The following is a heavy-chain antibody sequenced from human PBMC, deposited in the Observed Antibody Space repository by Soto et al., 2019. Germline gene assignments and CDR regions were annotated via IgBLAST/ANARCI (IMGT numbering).Heavy chain of an antibody. D-gene: IGHD5-12*01. J-gene: IGHJ3*02. V-gene: IGHV4-59*08. CDR1: GGSISSYY. Sequence: SETLSLTCTVSGGSISSYYWSWIRQPPGMGLEWIGYIYYSGSTNYNPSLKSRVTISVDTSKNQFSLKLSSVTAADTAVYYCARVYSGYDDDAFDIWGQGTMVTVSS. CDR3: ARVYSGYDDDAFDI. CDR2: IYYSGST.